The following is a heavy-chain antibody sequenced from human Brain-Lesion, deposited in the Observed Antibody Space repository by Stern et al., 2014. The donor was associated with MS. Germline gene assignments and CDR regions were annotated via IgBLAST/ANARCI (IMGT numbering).Heavy chain of an antibody. Sequence: EVQLVESGAEVKKPGESLKISCKGSGYRFTSNWIGWVSQMPGKGLEWMGILWPGDSDTRYSPSFQGQVPISADKSTSTAYLQWSSLQASDTAMYYCARRGDSSSSGFDYWGQGTLVIVSS. CDR3: ARRGDSSSSGFDY. V-gene: IGHV5-51*01. CDR2: LWPGDSDT. J-gene: IGHJ4*02. D-gene: IGHD6-6*01. CDR1: GYRFTSNW.